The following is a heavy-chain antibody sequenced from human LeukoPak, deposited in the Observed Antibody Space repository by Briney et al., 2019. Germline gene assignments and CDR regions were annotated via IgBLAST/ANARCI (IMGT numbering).Heavy chain of an antibody. CDR1: GGSISHYY. Sequence: SETLSLTCAVYGGSISHYYWSWIRQSPGKGLECIGEINHSGSTNYNPSLKSRVTISVDTSKNQISLKLSSVTAADTAVYYCARFRAYGDRRWFDPWGQGTLVTVSS. CDR3: ARFRAYGDRRWFDP. D-gene: IGHD4-17*01. J-gene: IGHJ5*02. CDR2: INHSGST. V-gene: IGHV4-34*01.